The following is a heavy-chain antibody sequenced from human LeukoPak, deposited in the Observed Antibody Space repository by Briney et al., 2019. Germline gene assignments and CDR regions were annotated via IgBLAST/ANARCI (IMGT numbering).Heavy chain of an antibody. D-gene: IGHD6-19*01. CDR1: GGSISSGGYS. J-gene: IGHJ4*02. Sequence: PSETLSLTCAVSGGSISSGGYSWSWIRQPPGKGLEWTGYIYYSGSTNYNPSLNSRVTISVDTSKNQFSLRLSSVTAADTAIYYCAIAVSGRFDYWGQGTLVTVSS. CDR3: AIAVSGRFDY. CDR2: IYYSGST. V-gene: IGHV4-61*08.